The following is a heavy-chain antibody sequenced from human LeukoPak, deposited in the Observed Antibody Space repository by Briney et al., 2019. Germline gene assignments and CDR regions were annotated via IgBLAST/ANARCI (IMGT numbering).Heavy chain of an antibody. J-gene: IGHJ6*02. CDR1: GDSIRSTNW. Sequence: SETLSLTCAVSGDSIRSTNWWTWVRQPPGKGLEWIGEIYHSGSTNYNPSLKSRVSISVDKSKNQYSLQLNSVTAADTAVYYCARGCLPINTSCYGLDVWGQGTTVTVSS. CDR3: ARGCLPINTSCYGLDV. D-gene: IGHD2-2*01. CDR2: IYHSGST. V-gene: IGHV4-4*02.